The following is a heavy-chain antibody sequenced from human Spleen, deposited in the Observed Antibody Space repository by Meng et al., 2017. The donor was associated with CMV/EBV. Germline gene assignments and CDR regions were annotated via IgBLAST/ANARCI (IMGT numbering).Heavy chain of an antibody. CDR1: G. Sequence: GISWLRQATGQGLEWLGWISPYNGNTSYAKKIQDRVTMTTDTSTGTAYMELRSLRSDDTAIYYCARDRWRSSTGSVRAYAHEKWFDPWGQGTLVTV. D-gene: IGHD2-2*01. J-gene: IGHJ5*02. V-gene: IGHV1-18*01. CDR3: ARDRWRSSTGSVRAYAHEKWFDP. CDR2: ISPYNGNT.